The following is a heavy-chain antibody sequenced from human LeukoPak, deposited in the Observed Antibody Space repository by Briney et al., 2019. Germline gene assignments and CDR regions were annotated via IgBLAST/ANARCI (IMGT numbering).Heavy chain of an antibody. Sequence: SETLSLTCTVFGGSIHDYYWTWIRRSPGKGLEWIGRVQINENNNYNPSLRSRLTLSLDTSKNHFSLNLTSVTAADTAIYYCARESVAAGTRWFDYWGQGTLVTVSS. D-gene: IGHD6-13*01. V-gene: IGHV4-4*07. CDR1: GGSIHDYY. CDR3: ARESVAAGTRWFDY. J-gene: IGHJ4*02. CDR2: VQINENN.